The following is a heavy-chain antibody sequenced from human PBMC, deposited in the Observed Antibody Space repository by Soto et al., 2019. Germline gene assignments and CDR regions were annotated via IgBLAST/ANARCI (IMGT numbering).Heavy chain of an antibody. J-gene: IGHJ3*02. CDR2: ISSSGSTI. Sequence: QVQLVESGGGLVKPGGSLRLSCAASGFTFSDYDMSLIRQAPGKGLEWVSYISSSGSTIYYADSVKGRFTISRDNAKNSLYLQMNSLRAEDTAVYYCARDPVVIAANDAFDIWGQGTMVTVSS. D-gene: IGHD2-15*01. CDR3: ARDPVVIAANDAFDI. V-gene: IGHV3-11*01. CDR1: GFTFSDYD.